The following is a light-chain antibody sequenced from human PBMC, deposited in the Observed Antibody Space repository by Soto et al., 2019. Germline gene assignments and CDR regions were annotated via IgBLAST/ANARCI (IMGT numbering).Light chain of an antibody. CDR2: GAS. V-gene: IGKV3-15*01. J-gene: IGKJ1*01. CDR1: QSVSSN. CDR3: QQCYSWPPT. Sequence: EIVMTQSPATLSVSPGERATLSCRASQSVSSNLAWYQQKPGQAPRPLIYGASTRATGVSTNFSASGSGTEFTLTISSLQSEEFAVYYCQQCYSWPPTFGKGTKV.